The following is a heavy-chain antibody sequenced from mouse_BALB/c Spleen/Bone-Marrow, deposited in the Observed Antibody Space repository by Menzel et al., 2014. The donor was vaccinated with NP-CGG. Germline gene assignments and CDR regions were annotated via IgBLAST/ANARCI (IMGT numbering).Heavy chain of an antibody. J-gene: IGHJ1*01. CDR3: ARSRGLYDHWYFDV. Sequence: EVQLQQSGAELVKPGASVKLSCTASGFNIKDTYMHWVKQRPEQGLEWIGRIDPANGNTKYDPKFQGKATITADTSSSTAYMQLSSLTSEDSAVYYCARSRGLYDHWYFDVWGAGTTVTVSS. CDR1: GFNIKDTY. D-gene: IGHD2-3*01. V-gene: IGHV14-3*02. CDR2: IDPANGNT.